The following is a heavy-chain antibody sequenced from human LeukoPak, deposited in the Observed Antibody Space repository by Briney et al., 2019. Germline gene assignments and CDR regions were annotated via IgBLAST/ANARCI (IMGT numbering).Heavy chain of an antibody. V-gene: IGHV3-30-3*01. CDR2: ISYDGSNK. CDR1: GFTFSSYA. Sequence: PGGSLRLPCAASGFTFSSYAMHWVHQAPGKGLEWVAVISYDGSNKYYADSVKGRFTISRDNSKNTLYLQMDSLRAEDTAVYYCASTRGGHAFDIWGQGTMVTVSS. J-gene: IGHJ3*02. CDR3: ASTRGGHAFDI.